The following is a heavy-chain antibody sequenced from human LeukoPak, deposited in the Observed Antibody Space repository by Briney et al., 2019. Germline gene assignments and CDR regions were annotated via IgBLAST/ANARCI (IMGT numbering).Heavy chain of an antibody. V-gene: IGHV3-21*01. CDR3: ARDDGSRIAVADTLDY. CDR1: GFTFSSYS. D-gene: IGHD6-19*01. Sequence: GGSLRLSCAASGFTFSSYSMNWVRQAPGKGLEWVSSISSSSSYIYYADSVKGRFTISRDNAKNSLYLQMNSLRAEDTAVYYCARDDGSRIAVADTLDYWGQGTLVTVSS. J-gene: IGHJ4*02. CDR2: ISSSSSYI.